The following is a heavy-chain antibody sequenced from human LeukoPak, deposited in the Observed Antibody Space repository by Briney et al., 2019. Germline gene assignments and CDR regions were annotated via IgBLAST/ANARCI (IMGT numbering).Heavy chain of an antibody. CDR2: IYYSGST. Sequence: SETLSLTCTVSGGSISSGGYYWSWIRQHPGKGLEWIGYIYYSGSTYYNPSLKSRVTISVDTSKNQFSLKLSSVAAADTAVYYCARDWPRYCSSTSCPRFDPWGQGTLVTVSS. V-gene: IGHV4-31*03. CDR3: ARDWPRYCSSTSCPRFDP. D-gene: IGHD2-2*01. CDR1: GGSISSGGYY. J-gene: IGHJ5*02.